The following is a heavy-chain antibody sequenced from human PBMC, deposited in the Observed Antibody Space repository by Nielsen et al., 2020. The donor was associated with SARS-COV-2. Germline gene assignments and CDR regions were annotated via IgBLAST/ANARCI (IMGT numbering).Heavy chain of an antibody. CDR1: GYLFTDYY. Sequence: ASVKVSCKASGYLFTDYYMHWVRQAPGQGLEWMGIINCSGGGTSYAQRFQGRVTLTRDTSTSTVYMELSSLRSDDTAVYFCARVEGSGTHIADAFDVRGPGTMVTVSS. D-gene: IGHD3-10*01. J-gene: IGHJ3*01. CDR3: ARVEGSGTHIADAFDV. V-gene: IGHV1-46*01. CDR2: INCSGGGT.